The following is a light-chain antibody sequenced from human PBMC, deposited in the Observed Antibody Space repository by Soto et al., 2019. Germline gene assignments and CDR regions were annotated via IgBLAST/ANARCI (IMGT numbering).Light chain of an antibody. J-gene: IGLJ2*01. CDR1: STDVGGYNY. V-gene: IGLV2-14*01. Sequence: QSALTQPASVSGSPGQSIIISCTGTSTDVGGYNYVSWYQQHPGKAPKLMIYDVSNRPSGVSNRFSASKSGNTASLTISGLQAEDEADYYCSSFSSTITLVVFGGGTKVTVL. CDR3: SSFSSTITLVV. CDR2: DVS.